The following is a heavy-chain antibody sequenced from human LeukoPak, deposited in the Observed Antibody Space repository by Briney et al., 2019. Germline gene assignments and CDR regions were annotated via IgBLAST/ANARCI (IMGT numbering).Heavy chain of an antibody. CDR3: AGAEWGATRY. V-gene: IGHV3-64*01. Sequence: GGSLRLSCAASGFTFSSYAMHWVRQAPGKGLEYVSAISSNGGSTYYANSVKGRFTISRDNSKNTLYLQMNSLRAEDTAVYYCAGAEWGATRYWGQGALVTVSS. D-gene: IGHD1-26*01. CDR1: GFTFSSYA. J-gene: IGHJ4*02. CDR2: ISSNGGST.